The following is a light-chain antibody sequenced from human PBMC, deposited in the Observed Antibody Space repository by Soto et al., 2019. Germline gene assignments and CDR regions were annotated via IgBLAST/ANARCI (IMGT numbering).Light chain of an antibody. CDR1: SSDVGGYNY. CDR3: CSYAGSYTYV. CDR2: DVS. Sequence: SALTQPRSVSGSPGQSVTISCTGTSSDVGGYNYVSWYQQHPGKAPKLMIYDVSKRPSGVPGRFSGSKSGSTASLTISGLQAEDEADYFCCSYAGSYTYVFGTGTKVTVL. J-gene: IGLJ1*01. V-gene: IGLV2-11*01.